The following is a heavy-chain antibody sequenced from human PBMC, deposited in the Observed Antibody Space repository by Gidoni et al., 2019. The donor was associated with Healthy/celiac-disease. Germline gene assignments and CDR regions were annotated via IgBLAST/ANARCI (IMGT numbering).Heavy chain of an antibody. CDR1: GFTFRSYA. CDR3: AREGMYSGSYLDAFDI. Sequence: QVQLVESGGGVVQPGRSLRLSCAATGFTFRSYAMHWVRQAPGKGLEWVAVISYDGSNKYYADSVKGRFTISRDNSKNTLYLQMNSLRAEDTAVYYCAREGMYSGSYLDAFDIWGQGTMVTVSS. CDR2: ISYDGSNK. V-gene: IGHV3-30*04. D-gene: IGHD1-26*01. J-gene: IGHJ3*02.